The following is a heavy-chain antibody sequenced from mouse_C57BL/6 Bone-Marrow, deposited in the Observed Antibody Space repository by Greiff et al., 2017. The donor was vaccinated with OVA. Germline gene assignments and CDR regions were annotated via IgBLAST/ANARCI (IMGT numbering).Heavy chain of an antibody. CDR2: IDPETGGT. D-gene: IGHD1-1*01. CDR1: GYTFTDYE. Sequence: VQLQQSGAELVRPGASVTLSCKASGYTFTDYEMHWVKQTPVHGLEWIGAIDPETGGTAYNQKFKGKAILTADKSSSTAYMELRSLTSEDSAVDYCTRSDYYGRGKAYWGQGTTLTVSS. V-gene: IGHV1-15*01. J-gene: IGHJ2*01. CDR3: TRSDYYGRGKAY.